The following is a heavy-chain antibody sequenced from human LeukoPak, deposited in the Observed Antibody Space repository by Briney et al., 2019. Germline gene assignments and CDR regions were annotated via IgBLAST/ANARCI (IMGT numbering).Heavy chain of an antibody. J-gene: IGHJ4*02. CDR3: AKALRIYGDAEFDY. V-gene: IGHV3-53*01. CDR1: GFIVSDNY. Sequence: PGGSLRLSCSASGFIVSDNYMSWVRQAPGKGLEWVSVIYSGGGTFYSDSVKGRFTISRDYSKNTLYLQMNSLRADDTAVYYCAKALRIYGDAEFDYWGQGTLVTVSS. D-gene: IGHD4-17*01. CDR2: IYSGGGT.